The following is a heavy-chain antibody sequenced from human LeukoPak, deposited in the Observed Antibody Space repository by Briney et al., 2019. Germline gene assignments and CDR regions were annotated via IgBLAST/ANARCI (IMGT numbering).Heavy chain of an antibody. D-gene: IGHD3-10*01. V-gene: IGHV1-69*13. CDR1: GGTFSSYA. CDR2: IIPIFGTA. J-gene: IGHJ4*02. CDR3: ARDSRIWFGRYYFDY. Sequence: ASVKVSCKASGGTFSSYAISWVRQAPGQGLEWMGGIIPIFGTANYAQKFQGRVTITADESTSTAYMELSSLRSEDTAVYYCARDSRIWFGRYYFDYWGQGTLVTVSS.